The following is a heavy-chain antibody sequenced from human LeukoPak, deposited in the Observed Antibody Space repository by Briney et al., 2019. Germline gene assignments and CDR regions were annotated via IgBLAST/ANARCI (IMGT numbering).Heavy chain of an antibody. J-gene: IGHJ4*02. CDR1: GGSISSGSYY. CDR3: ASARDGXXXSY. CDR2: IYTSGST. Sequence: SQTLSLTCTVSGGSISSGSYYWSWIRQPAGKGLEWIGRIYTSGSTNYNPSLKSRVTISVDTSKNQFSLKLSSVTAADTALYYCASARDGXXXSYWGQG. V-gene: IGHV4-61*02. D-gene: IGHD5-24*01.